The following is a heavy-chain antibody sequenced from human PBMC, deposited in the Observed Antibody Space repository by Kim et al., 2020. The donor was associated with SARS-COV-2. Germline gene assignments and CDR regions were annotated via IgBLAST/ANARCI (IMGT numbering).Heavy chain of an antibody. CDR1: GFTVSSNY. CDR2: IYSGGST. J-gene: IGHJ4*02. D-gene: IGHD2-15*01. CDR3: ARDSGGSFDY. Sequence: GGSLRLSCAASGFTVSSNYMSWVRQAPGKGLEWVAVIYSGGSTYYADSVKGRFTISRDNSKNTLYLQMNSLSAEDTAVYYCARDSGGSFDYWGQGTLVTVSS. V-gene: IGHV3-53*01.